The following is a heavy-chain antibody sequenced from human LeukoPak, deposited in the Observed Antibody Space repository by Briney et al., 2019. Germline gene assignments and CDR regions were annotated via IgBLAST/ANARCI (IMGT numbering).Heavy chain of an antibody. Sequence: GGSLRLSCEASGFPFSDYAMTWVRQAPGKGLEWVSSIRGSGVGSSYADSVKGRFTMTRDNSRNTLYLQMNSLRAGDTAVYFCGRDPNGDYVGVFEFWGPGTLVTVSS. CDR1: GFPFSDYA. V-gene: IGHV3-23*01. J-gene: IGHJ3*01. CDR2: IRGSGVGS. CDR3: GRDPNGDYVGVFEF. D-gene: IGHD4-17*01.